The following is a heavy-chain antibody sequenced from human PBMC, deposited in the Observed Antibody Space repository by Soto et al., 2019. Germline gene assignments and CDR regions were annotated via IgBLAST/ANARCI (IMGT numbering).Heavy chain of an antibody. CDR3: ARVGRPRYSGGWYWFDP. CDR1: GGTFSSYA. Sequence: SVKVSCKASGGTFSSYAISWVRQAPGQGLEWMGGIIPIFGTANYAQKFQGRVTITADKSTSTAYMELSSLRSEDTAVYYCARVGRPRYSGGWYWFDPWGQGTLVTVSS. J-gene: IGHJ5*02. CDR2: IIPIFGTA. V-gene: IGHV1-69*06. D-gene: IGHD6-19*01.